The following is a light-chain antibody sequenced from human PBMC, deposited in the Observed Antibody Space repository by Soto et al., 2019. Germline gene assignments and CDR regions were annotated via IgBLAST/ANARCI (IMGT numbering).Light chain of an antibody. CDR2: EVS. CDR3: SSYTSGSTWV. V-gene: IGLV2-14*01. CDR1: SSDVGGYNY. J-gene: IGLJ3*02. Sequence: QSALTQPASVSGSPGQSITISCTGTSSDVGGYNYVSWYQQHPSKAPKLMIYEVSNRPSGVSNRFSGSKSGNTASLTISGRQAEDEADYYCSSYTSGSTWVFGGGTKLTVL.